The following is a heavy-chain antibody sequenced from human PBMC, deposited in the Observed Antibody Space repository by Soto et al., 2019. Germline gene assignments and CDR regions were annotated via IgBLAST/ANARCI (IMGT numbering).Heavy chain of an antibody. Sequence: PSETLSLTCAVYGGSFSGYYWSWIRQPPGKGLEWIGEINHSGSTNYNPSLKSRVTISVDTSKNQFPLKLSSVTAADTAVYYCARVADCSSTSCYAHYFDYWGQGTLVTVS. V-gene: IGHV4-34*01. D-gene: IGHD2-2*01. CDR3: ARVADCSSTSCYAHYFDY. CDR1: GGSFSGYY. CDR2: INHSGST. J-gene: IGHJ4*02.